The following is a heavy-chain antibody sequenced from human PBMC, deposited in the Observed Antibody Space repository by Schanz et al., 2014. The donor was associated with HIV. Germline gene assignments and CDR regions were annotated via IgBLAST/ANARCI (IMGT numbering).Heavy chain of an antibody. CDR1: GFIFSDHF. Sequence: QEQLVESGGGLVQPGGSLRLSCTTSGFIFSDHFMGWVRQAPGKGLEWISYITNSGNRMNYADSVKGRFTTSRDNAKNSLYLQMNTLRADDTAVYYCARDKSNLGMDSWGQGTLVTVSS. CDR2: ITNSGNRM. CDR3: ARDKSNLGMDS. J-gene: IGHJ5*01. V-gene: IGHV3-11*01.